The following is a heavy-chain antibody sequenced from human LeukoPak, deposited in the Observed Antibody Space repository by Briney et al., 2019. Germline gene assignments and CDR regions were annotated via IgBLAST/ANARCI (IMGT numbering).Heavy chain of an antibody. CDR2: LYDSNEN. CDR1: GFSVSTNY. V-gene: IGHV3-53*05. Sequence: GPLRLSCVASGFSVSTNYMNWVRQAPGKGPEWVSVLYDSNENFYLAAVEGRFFISRDSPTNTLYLQMDSLRPEDTAVYYCARGLSGHSIFGSGLSDYWGRGTLVTVPS. J-gene: IGHJ4*02. CDR3: ARGLSGHSIFGSGLSDY. D-gene: IGHD3-22*01.